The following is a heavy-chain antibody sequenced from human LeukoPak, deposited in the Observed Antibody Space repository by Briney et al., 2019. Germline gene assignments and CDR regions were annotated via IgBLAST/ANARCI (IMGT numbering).Heavy chain of an antibody. D-gene: IGHD3-22*01. J-gene: IGHJ4*02. Sequence: SETLSLTCTVSGDSISSSSFHWGCIRQPPGRGLEWVASTHYSGITYYSPSLKSRVTVSVDTSRNRFSLQLSSVTAADTAVYYCVRIYYDSSGYYLTDYYFDSWGQGTLVTVSS. V-gene: IGHV4-39*01. CDR3: VRIYYDSSGYYLTDYYFDS. CDR1: GDSISSSSFH. CDR2: THYSGIT.